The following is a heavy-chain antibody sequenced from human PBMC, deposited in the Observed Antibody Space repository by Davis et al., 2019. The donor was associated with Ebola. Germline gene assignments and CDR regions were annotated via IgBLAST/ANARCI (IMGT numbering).Heavy chain of an antibody. CDR2: IYYSGST. V-gene: IGHV4-30-4*01. CDR3: VGAVGLRGHFDY. Sequence: PSETLSLTCTVSGGSISSGDYYWSWIRQPPGKGLEWIGYIYYSGSTYYNPSLKSRVTISVDTSKNQFSLKLSSVTAADTAVYYCVGAVGLRGHFDYWGQGTLVTVSS. D-gene: IGHD4/OR15-4a*01. CDR1: GGSISSGDYY. J-gene: IGHJ4*02.